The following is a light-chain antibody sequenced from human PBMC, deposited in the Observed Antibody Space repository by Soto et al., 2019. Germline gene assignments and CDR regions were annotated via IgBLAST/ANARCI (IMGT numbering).Light chain of an antibody. J-gene: IGKJ1*01. CDR3: QQYNNWRT. CDR1: QSVSSN. Sequence: EIVMTQSPATLSVSPGERDTLSCRSSQSVSSNLAWYQQTPGQAPRLLIYGASTRATGIPARCSGSGSGTEFTLTISSLQSEEFAIYYCQQYNNWRTFGQGTKVEIK. CDR2: GAS. V-gene: IGKV3-15*01.